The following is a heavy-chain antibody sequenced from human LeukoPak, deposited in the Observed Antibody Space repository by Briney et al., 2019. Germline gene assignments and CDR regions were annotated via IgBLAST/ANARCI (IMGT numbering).Heavy chain of an antibody. Sequence: HPGGSLRLSCAASGFTFSSHWMNWVRQAPGKGLEWGAKIKQDGSEKYYADSVKDGFTTSRDNAKNSLYLQLNSLRAEDTAVYYCARNINNFWSGCLDYMDVWGKGTTVTVSS. CDR3: ARNINNFWSGCLDYMDV. J-gene: IGHJ6*03. D-gene: IGHD3-3*01. V-gene: IGHV3-7*01. CDR2: IKQDGSEK. CDR1: GFTFSSHW.